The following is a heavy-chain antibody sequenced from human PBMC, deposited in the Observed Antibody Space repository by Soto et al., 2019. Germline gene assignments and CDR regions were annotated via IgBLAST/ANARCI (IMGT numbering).Heavy chain of an antibody. CDR2: IYWDDDK. V-gene: IGHV2-5*02. D-gene: IGHD6-19*01. J-gene: IGHJ5*02. Sequence: QITLKESGPTLVKPTQTLTLTCTFSGFSLSTSGVGVGWIRQPPGKALEWLALIYWDDDKRYSPSLKSRLTITKDTSKNQVDLTMTNMDPVDTATYYCAHRRYSSGWYDLKNWFDPWGQGTLVTVSS. CDR3: AHRRYSSGWYDLKNWFDP. CDR1: GFSLSTSGVG.